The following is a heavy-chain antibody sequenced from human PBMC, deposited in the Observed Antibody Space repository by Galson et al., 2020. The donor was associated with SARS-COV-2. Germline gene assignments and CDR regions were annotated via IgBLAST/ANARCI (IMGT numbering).Heavy chain of an antibody. J-gene: IGHJ3*02. CDR2: ISHSGGT. CDR3: ARLHYGEYAPEAFDI. Sequence: SETLSLTCAVSGTSISSGSYSWNWLRQPTGKGLEWIGYISHSGGTYYNPSLKSRVPISGDRSKNQFSLRLSSVTAADTVVYYCARLHYGEYAPEAFDIWGPGTRVTVAS. CDR1: GTSISSGSYS. D-gene: IGHD4-17*01. V-gene: IGHV4-30-2*01.